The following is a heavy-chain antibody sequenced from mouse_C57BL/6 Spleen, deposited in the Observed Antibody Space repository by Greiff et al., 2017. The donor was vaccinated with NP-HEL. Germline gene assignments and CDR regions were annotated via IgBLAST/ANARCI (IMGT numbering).Heavy chain of an antibody. J-gene: IGHJ2*01. CDR3: ANPGY. V-gene: IGHV1-50*01. CDR2: IDPSDSYT. CDR1: GYTFTSYW. Sequence: QVQLQQPGAELVKPGASVKLSCKASGYTFTSYWMQWVKQRPGQGLEWIGEIDPSDSYTNYNQKFKGKATLTVDTSASTAYMQLSSLTSEDSAVYYCANPGYWGQGTTLTVSS.